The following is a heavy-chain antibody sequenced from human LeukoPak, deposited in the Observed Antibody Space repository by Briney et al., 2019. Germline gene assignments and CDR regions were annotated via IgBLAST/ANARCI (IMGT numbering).Heavy chain of an antibody. CDR2: IYSGGST. CDR1: GFTVSSNY. Sequence: GGSLRLSCAASGFTVSSNYMSWVRQAPGKGLEWVSVIYSGGSTYYADSVKGRFTISRDNSKNTLYLQMNSLRAEDTAVYYCAKSSIAVARAYYYGMDVWGQGTTVTVSS. V-gene: IGHV3-66*01. D-gene: IGHD6-19*01. J-gene: IGHJ6*02. CDR3: AKSSIAVARAYYYGMDV.